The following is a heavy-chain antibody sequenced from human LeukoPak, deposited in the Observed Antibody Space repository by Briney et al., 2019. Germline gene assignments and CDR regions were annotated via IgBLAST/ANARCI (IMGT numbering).Heavy chain of an antibody. CDR2: ISSSSNSI. D-gene: IGHD1-14*01. CDR3: ASAGDDRAFDY. V-gene: IGHV3-48*04. J-gene: IGHJ4*02. Sequence: GGSLRLSCAASGFTFSSYSMNWVRQAPGRGLEWVSYISSSSNSIYYADSVRGRFTISRDNAKNSLYLQMNSLRAEDTAVYYCASAGDDRAFDYWGQGTLVTVSS. CDR1: GFTFSSYS.